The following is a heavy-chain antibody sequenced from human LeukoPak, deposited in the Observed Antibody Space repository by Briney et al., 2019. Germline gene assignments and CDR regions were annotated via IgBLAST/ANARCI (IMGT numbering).Heavy chain of an antibody. Sequence: SQTLSLTCTVSGGSISSGSYYWSWIRQPAGKGLEWIGRIYTSGSTNYNPSLKSRVTISVDTSKNQFSLKLSSVTAADTAVYYYARGGYSSGWSPIDYYYYYGMDVWGQGTTVTVSS. CDR2: IYTSGST. CDR3: ARGGYSSGWSPIDYYYYYGMDV. D-gene: IGHD6-19*01. CDR1: GGSISSGSYY. J-gene: IGHJ6*02. V-gene: IGHV4-61*02.